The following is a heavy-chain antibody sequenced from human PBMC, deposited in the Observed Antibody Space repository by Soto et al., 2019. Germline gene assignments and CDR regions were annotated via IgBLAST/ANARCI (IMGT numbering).Heavy chain of an antibody. CDR1: GFTFDDYA. Sequence: PGGSLRLSCTVSGFTFDDYAMSWVRQAPGKGVEWVGFISSQAFGGTTEYAASVEGRFTISTDESKTIAYLQMNSRKAADTAVYFCATVYFYDSSADYYFDYWGQGTLVTVSS. V-gene: IGHV3-49*04. J-gene: IGHJ4*02. CDR3: ATVYFYDSSADYYFDY. CDR2: ISSQAFGGTT. D-gene: IGHD3-22*01.